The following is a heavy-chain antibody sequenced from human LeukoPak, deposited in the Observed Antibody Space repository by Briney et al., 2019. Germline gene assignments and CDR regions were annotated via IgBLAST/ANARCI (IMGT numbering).Heavy chain of an antibody. CDR3: ARVGGSGWYQMDYFDF. J-gene: IGHJ4*02. D-gene: IGHD6-19*01. CDR1: GGSISSGSYY. CDR2: IYYSGST. V-gene: IGHV4-39*07. Sequence: SETLSLTCTVSGGSISSGSYYWGWIRQPPGKGLEWIGSIYYSGSTYYNPSLKSRVTISVDTSKSQFSLKLSSVTAADTAVYYCARVGGSGWYQMDYFDFWGQGTLVTVSS.